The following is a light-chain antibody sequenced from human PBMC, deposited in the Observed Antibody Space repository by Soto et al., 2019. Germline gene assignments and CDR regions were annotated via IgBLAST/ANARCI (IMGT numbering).Light chain of an antibody. CDR3: QQSYRDFPFT. J-gene: IGKJ3*01. CDR1: QKIKSY. CDR2: GAS. Sequence: DIQMTQAPSSLSASVGARVTITCRASQKIKSYLTWYQQTPGTAPKLLIYGASTLQSGFPSRFSGSQSWTAFILTSTSLQPEDFATYYCQQSYRDFPFTFVPGTKVDIK. V-gene: IGKV1-39*01.